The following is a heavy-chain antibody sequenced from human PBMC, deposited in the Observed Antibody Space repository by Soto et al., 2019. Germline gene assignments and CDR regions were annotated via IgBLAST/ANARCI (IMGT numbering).Heavy chain of an antibody. CDR1: GFTVSSNY. CDR3: ARVTMSYTSSWYPDY. J-gene: IGHJ4*02. V-gene: IGHV3-53*01. Sequence: PGGSLRLSCAAFGFTVSSNYMSWVRQXPGKGLEWVSVIYSGGSTYYADSVKGRFTISRDNSKNMLYLQMNGLRAEDTAVYCCARVTMSYTSSWYPDYWGRGTQVTVSS. CDR2: IYSGGST. D-gene: IGHD6-13*01.